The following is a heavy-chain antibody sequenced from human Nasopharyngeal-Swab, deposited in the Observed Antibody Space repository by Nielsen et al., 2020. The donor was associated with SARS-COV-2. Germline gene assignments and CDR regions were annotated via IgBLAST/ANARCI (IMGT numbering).Heavy chain of an antibody. V-gene: IGHV1-46*01. Sequence: ASVKVSCKASGYTFTSYYMHWVRQAPGQGLEWMGIINPSGGSTSYAQKFQGRVTMTRDTSTSTVYIELSSLRSEDTAVYYCARVNWNYMLRGAFDIWGQGTMVTVSS. CDR3: ARVNWNYMLRGAFDI. CDR1: GYTFTSYY. D-gene: IGHD1-7*01. CDR2: INPSGGST. J-gene: IGHJ3*02.